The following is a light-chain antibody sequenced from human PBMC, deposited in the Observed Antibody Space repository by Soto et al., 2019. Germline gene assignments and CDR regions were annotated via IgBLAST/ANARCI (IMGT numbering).Light chain of an antibody. Sequence: VLTKSPATLSFHPRERATLSCRASQSVSAYLAWYQQKPGQAPSPLIYDAYNRATGIPARFSVTGSGTEFTLPVSSLEPEDYAVYDCQQYSNRLTFGGGTKVDI. V-gene: IGKV3-11*01. CDR3: QQYSNRLT. J-gene: IGKJ4*01. CDR1: QSVSAY. CDR2: DAY.